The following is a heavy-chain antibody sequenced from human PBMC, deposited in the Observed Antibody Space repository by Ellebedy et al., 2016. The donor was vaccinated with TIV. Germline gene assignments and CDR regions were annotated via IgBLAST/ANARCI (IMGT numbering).Heavy chain of an antibody. D-gene: IGHD2-15*01. V-gene: IGHV3-7*01. CDR3: AIPATYCSGGSCYYGGFDY. J-gene: IGHJ4*02. CDR2: IKQDGSEK. CDR1: GFTFSSYW. Sequence: GESLKISCAASGFTFSSYWMSWVRQAPGKGLEWVANIKQDGSEKYYVDSVKGRFTISRDNAKNSLYLQMNSLRAEDTAVYYCAIPATYCSGGSCYYGGFDYWGQGTLVTVSS.